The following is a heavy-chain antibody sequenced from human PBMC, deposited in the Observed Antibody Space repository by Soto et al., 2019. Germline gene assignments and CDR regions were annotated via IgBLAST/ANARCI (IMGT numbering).Heavy chain of an antibody. CDR3: AESSLAAAGTTDYYYYGMDV. J-gene: IGHJ6*02. CDR1: GFTFSSYA. Sequence: GGSLRLSCAASGFTFSSYAMSWVRQAPGKGLEWVSAISGSGGSTYYADSVKGRFTISRDNSKNTLYLQMNSLRAEDTAVYYCAESSLAAAGTTDYYYYGMDVWGQGTTVTVSS. CDR2: ISGSGGST. D-gene: IGHD6-13*01. V-gene: IGHV3-23*01.